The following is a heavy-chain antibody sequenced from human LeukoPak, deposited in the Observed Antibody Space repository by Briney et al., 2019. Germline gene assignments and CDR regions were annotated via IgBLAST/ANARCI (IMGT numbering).Heavy chain of an antibody. CDR3: AREHGSRSPDYYYYGMDV. D-gene: IGHD5-18*01. Sequence: AXVKVSCKASGYTFTSYGISWVRQAPGQGLEWMGWISAYNGNTNYGQKLQGRVTMTTDTSTSTAYMELRSLRSDDTAVYYCAREHGSRSPDYYYYGMDVWGQGTTVTVSS. V-gene: IGHV1-18*01. J-gene: IGHJ6*02. CDR2: ISAYNGNT. CDR1: GYTFTSYG.